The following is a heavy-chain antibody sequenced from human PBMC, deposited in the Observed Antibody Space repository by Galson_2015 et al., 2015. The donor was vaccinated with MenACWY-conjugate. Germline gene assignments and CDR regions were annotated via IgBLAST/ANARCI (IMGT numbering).Heavy chain of an antibody. Sequence: CAISGDSVSSNSAAWNWIRQSPSRGLEWLGRTYYRSKWYNDYAVSVKSRITINPDTSKNQFSLQLNSVTPEDTAVYYCARFLDSSGWYGVDYWGQGTLVTVSS. J-gene: IGHJ4*02. CDR1: GDSVSSNSAA. D-gene: IGHD6-19*01. V-gene: IGHV6-1*01. CDR2: TYYRSKWYN. CDR3: ARFLDSSGWYGVDY.